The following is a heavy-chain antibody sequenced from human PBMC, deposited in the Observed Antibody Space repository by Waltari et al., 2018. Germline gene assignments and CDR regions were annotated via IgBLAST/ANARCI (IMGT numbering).Heavy chain of an antibody. D-gene: IGHD6-19*01. Sequence: QVQLQQWGAGLLKPSETLSLTCAVYGGSFSGYYWSWIRQPPGKGLELIGEINHSGSTNYNPSLKGRVTISVDTSKNQFSLKLSSVTAADTAVYYCARAQPPSGWPFDYWGQGTLVTVSS. CDR3: ARAQPPSGWPFDY. J-gene: IGHJ4*02. CDR2: INHSGST. CDR1: GGSFSGYY. V-gene: IGHV4-34*01.